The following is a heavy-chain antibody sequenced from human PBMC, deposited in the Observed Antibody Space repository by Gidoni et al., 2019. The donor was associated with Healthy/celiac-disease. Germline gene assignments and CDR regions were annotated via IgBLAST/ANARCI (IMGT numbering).Heavy chain of an antibody. CDR1: GGSISSSSYY. CDR2: IYYSGST. J-gene: IGHJ4*02. Sequence: QLQLQESGPGLVKPSETLSLTCTVSGGSISSSSYYWGWIRQPPGKGLEWIGSIYYSGSTYYNPSLKSRVTISVDTAKNQFSLKLSSVTAADTDVYYCARASTYYYDSSGYFDYWGQGTLVTVSS. D-gene: IGHD3-22*01. CDR3: ARASTYYYDSSGYFDY. V-gene: IGHV4-39*07.